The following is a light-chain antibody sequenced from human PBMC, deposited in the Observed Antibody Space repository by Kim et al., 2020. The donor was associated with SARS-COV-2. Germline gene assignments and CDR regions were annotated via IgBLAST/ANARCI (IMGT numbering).Light chain of an antibody. V-gene: IGKV2-30*01. J-gene: IGKJ5*01. CDR3: MQGIHPIT. CDR1: QSLVYSDGNTY. Sequence: DVVMTQSPLSLPVTLGQPASISCRSSQSLVYSDGNTYLNWFQQRPGQSPRRLIYKVCNRDSGVPDRFSGSGSGTDFTLKISRVEAEDVGVYYCMQGIHPITFGQGTRLEIK. CDR2: KVC.